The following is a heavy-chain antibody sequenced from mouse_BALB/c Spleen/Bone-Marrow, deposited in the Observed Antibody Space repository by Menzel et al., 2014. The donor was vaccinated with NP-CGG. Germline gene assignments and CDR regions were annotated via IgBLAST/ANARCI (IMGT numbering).Heavy chain of an antibody. CDR1: GYSFITYW. CDR2: IHPSDSET. V-gene: IGHV1-61*01. CDR3: ARGHYSMDY. Sequence: QVQLKQSGAELVRPGASVKLSCKASGYSFITYWMNWLKQRPGEGLEWIGMIHPSDSETRLNQKFNDKATLTVDESSSIVYMQLSSPTSGDSAVYYCARGHYSMDYWGQGTSVIVSS. J-gene: IGHJ4*01.